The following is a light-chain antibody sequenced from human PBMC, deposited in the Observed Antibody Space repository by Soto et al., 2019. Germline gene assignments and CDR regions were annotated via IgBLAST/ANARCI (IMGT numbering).Light chain of an antibody. J-gene: IGKJ5*01. Sequence: EIVLTQSPGTLSLSPGERATLSCRASQSVSSSYLAWYQQKPGQAPRLLIYGASSRATGIPDRFSGSGSGTDFTLTISRVELEDIAVYYWQQYGSSPISVGQGTRLEIK. CDR1: QSVSSSY. CDR3: QQYGSSPIS. CDR2: GAS. V-gene: IGKV3-20*01.